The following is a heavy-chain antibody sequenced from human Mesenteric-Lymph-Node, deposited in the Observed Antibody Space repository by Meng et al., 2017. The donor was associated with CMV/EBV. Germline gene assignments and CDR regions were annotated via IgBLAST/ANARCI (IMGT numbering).Heavy chain of an antibody. CDR3: ARGYSSWYKSGDY. J-gene: IGHJ4*02. D-gene: IGHD6-13*01. CDR1: GYTFTKYA. Sequence: KAYGYTFTKYAMNWVRQAPGQGLEWMGWINTSTGNPTYAQGFSGRFVFSLDTSVSTAYLQISSLKAEDTAVYYCARGYSSWYKSGDYWGQGTLVTVSS. CDR2: INTSTGNP. V-gene: IGHV7-4-1*02.